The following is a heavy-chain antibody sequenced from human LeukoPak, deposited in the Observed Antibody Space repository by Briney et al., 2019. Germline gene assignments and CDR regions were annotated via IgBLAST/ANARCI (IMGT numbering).Heavy chain of an antibody. J-gene: IGHJ4*02. CDR1: GFTFNDYG. V-gene: IGHV3-20*04. Sequence: GGSLRLSCAASGFTFNDYGMSWVRQAPGKGLEWVSGINWNGDSTGYADSVKGRFTISRDNAKNSLYLQMNSLRAEDTAVYYCARVAGYSSSDYWGQGTLVTVSS. CDR3: ARVAGYSSSDY. D-gene: IGHD6-13*01. CDR2: INWNGDST.